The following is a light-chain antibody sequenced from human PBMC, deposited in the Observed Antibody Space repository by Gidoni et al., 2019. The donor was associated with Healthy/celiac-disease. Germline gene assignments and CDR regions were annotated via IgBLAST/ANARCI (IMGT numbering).Light chain of an antibody. J-gene: IGLJ2*01. Sequence: SYVLTPPTSVAVAPGQTARITCGGNNIGSKSVHWYQQKPGQAPVLFVYDDSDRPAGIPERFSGSNSGNTATLTISRVEAGDEADYYCQVWDSSSDHVVFGGGTKLTVL. CDR3: QVWDSSSDHVV. CDR2: DDS. CDR1: NIGSKS. V-gene: IGLV3-21*02.